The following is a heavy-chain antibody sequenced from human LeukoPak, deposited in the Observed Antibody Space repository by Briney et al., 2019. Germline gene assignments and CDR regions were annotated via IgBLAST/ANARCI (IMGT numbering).Heavy chain of an antibody. V-gene: IGHV1-8*01. D-gene: IGHD3-22*01. CDR1: GYTFTSYD. Sequence: WASVKVSCKASGYTFTSYDVNWVRQATGQGLEWMGWMNPNSGNTGYAQMFQGRVTMTRNTSISTAYMELSSLRSEDTAVYYCARGAYDSSGYYYYYFDYWGQGTLVTVSS. J-gene: IGHJ4*02. CDR3: ARGAYDSSGYYYYYFDY. CDR2: MNPNSGNT.